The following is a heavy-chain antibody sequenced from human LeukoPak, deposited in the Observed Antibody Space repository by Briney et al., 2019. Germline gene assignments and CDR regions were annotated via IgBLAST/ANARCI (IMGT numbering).Heavy chain of an antibody. Sequence: GASAKVSSKASGYTSTSKGNSKKRQTPRQKPKRTRSNSVYNGNTSYAQMLRGRVTMTADTSTSTAYMELRSLRSDDTAVYYCARDVVTFYDDSSGYYYWGQGTLVTVSS. CDR3: ARDVVTFYDDSSGYYY. CDR2: NSVYNGNT. J-gene: IGHJ4*02. D-gene: IGHD3-22*01. CDR1: GYTSTSKG. V-gene: IGHV1-18*01.